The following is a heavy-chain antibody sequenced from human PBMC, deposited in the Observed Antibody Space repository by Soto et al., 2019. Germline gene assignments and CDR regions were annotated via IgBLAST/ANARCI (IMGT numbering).Heavy chain of an antibody. CDR3: ARTDTAMVTLLFDY. CDR2: IYYSGST. J-gene: IGHJ4*02. CDR1: GGSISSSSYY. D-gene: IGHD5-18*01. V-gene: IGHV4-39*01. Sequence: QLQLQESGPGLVKPSETLSLTCTVSGGSISSSSYYWGWIRQPPGKGLEWIGSIYYSGSTYYNPSLKSRVTISVDPSKHQFSLKLSSVTAADTAVYYCARTDTAMVTLLFDYWGQGTLVTVSS.